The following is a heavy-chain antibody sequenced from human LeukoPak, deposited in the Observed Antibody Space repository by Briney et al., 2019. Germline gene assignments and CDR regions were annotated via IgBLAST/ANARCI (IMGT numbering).Heavy chain of an antibody. D-gene: IGHD3-3*01. CDR1: GFTFSSNG. Sequence: GRSLRLSCVASGFTFSSNGMHWVRQAPGKGLEWVTFIQYDGSKKYYADSVKGRFTISRDNSKNTLYLQMNSLRAEDTAVYYCAKQPDFWSGSRFDYWGQGTLVTVSS. V-gene: IGHV3-30*02. CDR2: IQYDGSKK. J-gene: IGHJ4*02. CDR3: AKQPDFWSGSRFDY.